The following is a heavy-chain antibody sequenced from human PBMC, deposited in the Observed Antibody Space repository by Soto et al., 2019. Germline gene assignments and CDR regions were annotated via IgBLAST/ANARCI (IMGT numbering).Heavy chain of an antibody. CDR2: IHTSGDT. V-gene: IGHV3-53*01. J-gene: IGHJ5*02. CDR3: ARGVNDDT. Sequence: LRLSCAASGFSVGGNHLSWVRQATGKGLEWVAVIHTSGDTYYTDSVKGRFTISRDNSKNMVYLQMNSLGVGDTAMYFCARGVNDDTWGQGTQVTVYS. D-gene: IGHD2-8*01. CDR1: GFSVGGNH.